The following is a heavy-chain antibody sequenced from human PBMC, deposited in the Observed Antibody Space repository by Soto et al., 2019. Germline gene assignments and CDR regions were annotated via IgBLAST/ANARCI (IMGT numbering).Heavy chain of an antibody. CDR2: IIPIFGTA. CDR3: AYIAAAGSSNRFDP. CDR1: GGTFSSYA. Sequence: ASVKVSCKASGGTFSSYAISWVRQAPGQGLEWMGGIIPIFGTANYAQKFQGRVTITADESTSTAYMELSSLRSEDTAVYYCAYIAAAGSSNRFDPWGHGTLVTVSS. D-gene: IGHD6-13*01. J-gene: IGHJ5*02. V-gene: IGHV1-69*13.